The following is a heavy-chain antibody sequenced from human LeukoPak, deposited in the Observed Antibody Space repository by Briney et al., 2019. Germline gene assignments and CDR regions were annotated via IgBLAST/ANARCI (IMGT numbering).Heavy chain of an antibody. CDR1: GYTFTGYY. CDR2: INPNSGGT. CDR3: ARMGMWRCSSTSCALDWFDP. V-gene: IGHV1-2*02. J-gene: IGHJ5*02. D-gene: IGHD2-2*01. Sequence: GASVKVSCKASGYTFTGYYMHWVRQAPGQGLEWMGWINPNSGGTNYAQKFQGRVTMTRDTSISTAYMELSRLRSDDTAVYYCARMGMWRCSSTSCALDWFDPWGQGTLVTVSS.